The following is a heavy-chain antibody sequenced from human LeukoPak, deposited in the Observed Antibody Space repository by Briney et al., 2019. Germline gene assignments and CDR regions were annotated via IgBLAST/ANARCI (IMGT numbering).Heavy chain of an antibody. CDR3: ARVAASDAFDI. CDR2: IRGSSSNI. CDR1: GFTFSSYT. D-gene: IGHD6-19*01. Sequence: GGSLRLSCEASGFTFSSYTLNWVRQAPGKGLEWVSSIRGSSSNIFYVDSARGRFTISRDNAKNSLYLQMNSLRAEDTALYYCARVAASDAFDIWGQGTMVTVSS. J-gene: IGHJ3*02. V-gene: IGHV3-21*01.